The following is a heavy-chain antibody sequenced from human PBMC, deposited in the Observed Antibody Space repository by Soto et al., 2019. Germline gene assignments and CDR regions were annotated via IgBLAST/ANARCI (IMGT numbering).Heavy chain of an antibody. D-gene: IGHD1-1*01. CDR2: ISSSSSTI. J-gene: IGHJ4*02. CDR1: GCTFSSYS. Sequence: PGGSLRLSCAASGCTFSSYSMNWVRQAPGKGLEWVSYISSSSSTIYYADSVKGRFTISRDNAKNPLYLQMNSLRAEDTAVYYCARRTGFDYWGQGTLVTVSS. CDR3: ARRTGFDY. V-gene: IGHV3-48*01.